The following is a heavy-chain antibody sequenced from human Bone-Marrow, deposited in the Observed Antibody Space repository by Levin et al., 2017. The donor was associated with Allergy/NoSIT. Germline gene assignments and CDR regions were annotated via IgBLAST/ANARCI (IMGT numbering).Heavy chain of an antibody. CDR1: GFTFSSYG. CDR2: ISYDGSNK. D-gene: IGHD5-12*01. CDR3: AKERGGYDTYYYYGMDV. Sequence: GESLKISCAASGFTFSSYGMHWVRQAPGKGLEWVAVISYDGSNKYYADSVKGRFTISRDNSKNTLYLQMNSLRAEDTAVYYCAKERGGYDTYYYYGMDVWGQGTTVTVSS. J-gene: IGHJ6*02. V-gene: IGHV3-30*18.